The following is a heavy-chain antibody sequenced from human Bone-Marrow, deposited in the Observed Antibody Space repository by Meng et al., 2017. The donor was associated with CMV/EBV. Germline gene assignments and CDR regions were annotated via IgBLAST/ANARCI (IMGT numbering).Heavy chain of an antibody. V-gene: IGHV1-2*02. D-gene: IGHD4-17*01. J-gene: IGHJ4*02. CDR2: INPDSGGT. CDR3: ARDLDYGYYASDY. CDR1: GYTINGYY. Sequence: VQLVQAGAAVKHPGASGKVSWKASGYTINGYYMHWVIQDPGQWRELMRWINPDSGGTNYAQKFQGRVTMTRDTSISTASMELSRLRSADTAVYYCARDLDYGYYASDYWGQGTLVTVSS.